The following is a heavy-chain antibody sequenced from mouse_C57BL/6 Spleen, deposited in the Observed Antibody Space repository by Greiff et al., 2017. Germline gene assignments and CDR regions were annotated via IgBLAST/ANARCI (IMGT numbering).Heavy chain of an antibody. V-gene: IGHV1-4*01. CDR2: INPSSGYT. CDR3: ASNFTFAY. Sequence: QVQLQQPGAELARPGASVKMSCKASGYTFTSYTMHWVKQRPGQGLEWIGYINPSSGYTKYNQKFKDKATLTADKSSSTAYMQLSSLTSEDSAVYYCASNFTFAYWGQGTLVTVSA. CDR1: GYTFTSYT. J-gene: IGHJ3*01. D-gene: IGHD1-3*01.